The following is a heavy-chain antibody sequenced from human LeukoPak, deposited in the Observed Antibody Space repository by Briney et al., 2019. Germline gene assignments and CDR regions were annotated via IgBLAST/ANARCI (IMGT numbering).Heavy chain of an antibody. CDR3: ARDYDFWSGYYY. D-gene: IGHD3-3*01. Sequence: SETLSLTCTVSGGSLSSYYWSWIRQPPGKGLEWIGYIYYSGSTNYNPSLKSRVTISVDTSKNQFSLKLSSVTAADTAVYYCARDYDFWSGYYYWGQGTLVTVSS. CDR1: GGSLSSYY. V-gene: IGHV4-59*01. J-gene: IGHJ4*02. CDR2: IYYSGST.